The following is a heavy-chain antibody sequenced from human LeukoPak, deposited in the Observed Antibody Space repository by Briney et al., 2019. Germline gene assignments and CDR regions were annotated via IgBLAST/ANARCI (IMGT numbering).Heavy chain of an antibody. V-gene: IGHV4-59*08. Sequence: SETLSLTCTVSGGSISSYYWSWIRQPPGKGLEWIGYIYYSGKTNHNPSLKSRVTMSVDTARSQFSLTLRSVTAADAAVYYCARQDTADWFDPWGQGTLVTVSS. CDR2: IYYSGKT. D-gene: IGHD5-18*01. J-gene: IGHJ5*02. CDR3: ARQDTADWFDP. CDR1: GGSISSYY.